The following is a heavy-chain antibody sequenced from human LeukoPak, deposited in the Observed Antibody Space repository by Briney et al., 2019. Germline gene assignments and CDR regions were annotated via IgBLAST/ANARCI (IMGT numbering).Heavy chain of an antibody. D-gene: IGHD1-26*01. CDR3: ARESYSGSYYFDY. CDR1: GYTFTSYD. J-gene: IGHJ4*02. Sequence: ASVKVSCKASGYTFTSYDINWVRQATGQGLEWMGWMNPNSGNTGYAQKFQGRVTITRNTSISTAYMELSSLGSEDTAVYYCARESYSGSYYFDYWGQGTLVTVSS. V-gene: IGHV1-8*03. CDR2: MNPNSGNT.